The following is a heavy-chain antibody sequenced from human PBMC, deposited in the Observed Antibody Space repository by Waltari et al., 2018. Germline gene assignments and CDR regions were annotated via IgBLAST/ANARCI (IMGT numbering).Heavy chain of an antibody. Sequence: EVQLVESGGSVVQPGGSLRLSCAASGFSFDDYAMHWVRQAPGKGLELVSLINWNNEKTYYADSVKGRFTISRDNSKNSLYLQMNSLRPDDTALYYCAKDVAPWGVGAPFDYWGQGTLVTVSS. V-gene: IGHV3-43D*04. CDR2: INWNNEKT. D-gene: IGHD1-26*01. CDR3: AKDVAPWGVGAPFDY. J-gene: IGHJ4*02. CDR1: GFSFDDYA.